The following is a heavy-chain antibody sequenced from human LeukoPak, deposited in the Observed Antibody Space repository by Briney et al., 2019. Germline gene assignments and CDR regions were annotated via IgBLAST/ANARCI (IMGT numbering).Heavy chain of an antibody. CDR1: GGSISSYY. V-gene: IGHV4-59*08. D-gene: IGHD6-13*01. Sequence: SETLSLTSTVSGGSISSYYWSWIRQPPGKGLEWLGYIYYSGSTNYNPSLKSRVTISVDTSKNQFSLKLSSVTAADTAVYYCARLRTSSSWFLEYFDYWGQETLVTVSS. CDR3: ARLRTSSSWFLEYFDY. CDR2: IYYSGST. J-gene: IGHJ4*02.